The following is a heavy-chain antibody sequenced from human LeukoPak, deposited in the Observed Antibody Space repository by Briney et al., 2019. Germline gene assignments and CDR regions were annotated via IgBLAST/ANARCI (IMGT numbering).Heavy chain of an antibody. CDR1: GGAISSGGYD. Sequence: SETLSLTCTVSGGAISSGGYDWSGIRQPPGKGLEWIGYIYYSGSTYYNPSLKSRVTISVDTSKNQFSLKLSSVTAADTAVYYCASQSLLVGYSYPWGQGTLVTVSS. V-gene: IGHV4-30-4*01. J-gene: IGHJ5*02. CDR3: ASQSLLVGYSYP. CDR2: IYYSGST. D-gene: IGHD5-18*01.